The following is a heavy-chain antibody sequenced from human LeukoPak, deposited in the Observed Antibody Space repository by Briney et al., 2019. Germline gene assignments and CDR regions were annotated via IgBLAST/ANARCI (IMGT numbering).Heavy chain of an antibody. J-gene: IGHJ4*02. CDR3: ARDKSGYEGVLGFDY. Sequence: ASVKVSCKASGYTFTNYGINWVRQATGQGLEWMGWMNPNSGNTGYAQKFQGRVTMTRNTSISTAYMELSSLRSEDTAVYYCARDKSGYEGVLGFDYWGQGTLVTVSS. V-gene: IGHV1-8*02. CDR1: GYTFTNYG. D-gene: IGHD5-12*01. CDR2: MNPNSGNT.